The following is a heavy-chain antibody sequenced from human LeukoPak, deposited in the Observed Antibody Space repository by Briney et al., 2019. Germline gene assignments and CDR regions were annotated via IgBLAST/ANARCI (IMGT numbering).Heavy chain of an antibody. Sequence: SETLSLTCTVSGGSLSSYYWSWVRQPPGKGLEWIGYIYYSGSTNYNPSLKSRVTISVDTSKNQFSLNLNSVTAADTAVYYCARIGQMAYTTSWNFDNWGQGTLVTVSS. J-gene: IGHJ4*02. CDR1: GGSLSSYY. D-gene: IGHD6-13*01. V-gene: IGHV4-59*01. CDR2: IYYSGST. CDR3: ARIGQMAYTTSWNFDN.